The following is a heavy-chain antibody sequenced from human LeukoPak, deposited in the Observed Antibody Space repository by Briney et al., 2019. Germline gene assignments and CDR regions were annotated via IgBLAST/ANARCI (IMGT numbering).Heavy chain of an antibody. CDR1: GYRFTSYW. CDR2: IKPSDSYT. V-gene: IGHV5-10-1*01. J-gene: IGHJ4*02. Sequence: GESLTISCKGSGYRFTSYWISWVRQIPGKGGGWMGRIKPSDSYTNYSPSFQGHVTISADKSISTAYLQWSSLKASDTAMYYCARLPYGDYGGDFDYGGQGTLVTVSS. D-gene: IGHD4-17*01. CDR3: ARLPYGDYGGDFDY.